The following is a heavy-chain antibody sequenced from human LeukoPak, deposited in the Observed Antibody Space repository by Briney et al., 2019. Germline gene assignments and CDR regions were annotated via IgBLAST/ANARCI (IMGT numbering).Heavy chain of an antibody. CDR3: AREGYYGAFDI. CDR2: IGANSAI. V-gene: IGHV3-48*02. J-gene: IGHJ3*02. D-gene: IGHD3-10*01. CDR1: GFTFTNYS. Sequence: PGGPLRLSCAAPGFTFTNYSTNGGGQAPGKGLECVSYIGANSAIYYADSVKGRFTISRDNAKNSLPLQMNSLRDDDTAVYYCAREGYYGAFDIWGQGTMVTVSS.